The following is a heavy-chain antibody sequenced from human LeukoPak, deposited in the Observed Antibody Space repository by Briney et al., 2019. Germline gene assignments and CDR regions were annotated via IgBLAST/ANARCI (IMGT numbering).Heavy chain of an antibody. Sequence: PGGSLRLSCAVSGFTFSDHYMDWVRQAPGKGLEWVGRIRNKANSYTTEYAASVKGRITISRDDSKNSLYLQMNSLKTEDTAVYYCARSSSSWYPLFDYWGQGTLVTVSS. J-gene: IGHJ4*02. CDR1: GFTFSDHY. V-gene: IGHV3-72*01. D-gene: IGHD6-13*01. CDR2: IRNKANSYTT. CDR3: ARSSSSWYPLFDY.